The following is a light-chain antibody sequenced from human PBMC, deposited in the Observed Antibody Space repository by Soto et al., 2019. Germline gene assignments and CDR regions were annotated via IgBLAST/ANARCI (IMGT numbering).Light chain of an antibody. CDR3: CSYAGSSTSV. CDR2: EGS. J-gene: IGLJ3*02. CDR1: SSDVGSYNL. V-gene: IGLV2-23*01. Sequence: QSALTQPAYVSGSPGQSITIFCTGTSSDVGSYNLVSWYQQHPGKAPKLMIYEGSKRPSGVSNRFSGSKSGNTASLTISGLQAEDEADYYCCSYAGSSTSVFGGGTKLTVL.